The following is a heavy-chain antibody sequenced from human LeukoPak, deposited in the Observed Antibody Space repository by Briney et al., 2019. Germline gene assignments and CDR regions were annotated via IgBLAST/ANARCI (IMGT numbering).Heavy chain of an antibody. D-gene: IGHD2-21*01. CDR2: IYHSGST. Sequence: SETLSLTCTVSGGSISSGGYYWSWIRQSPGKGLEWIGYIYHSGSTYYNPSLKSRVTISVDRSKNQFSLKLSSVTAADTAVYYCARDRGIVALWYFDLWGRGTLVTVSS. CDR3: ARDRGIVALWYFDL. V-gene: IGHV4-30-2*06. J-gene: IGHJ2*01. CDR1: GGSISSGGYY.